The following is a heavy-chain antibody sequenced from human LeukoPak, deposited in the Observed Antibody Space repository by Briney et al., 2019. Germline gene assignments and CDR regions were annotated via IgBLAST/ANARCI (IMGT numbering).Heavy chain of an antibody. CDR1: RYTLTGYY. V-gene: IGHV1-2*02. D-gene: IGHD6-13*01. Sequence: ASVKVSCKAPRYTLTGYYMHWVRQAPGQGLEWMGWINPNSGGTNYAQKFQGRVTMTRDTSISTAYMELSRLRSDDTAVYYCARDSSSWYGGWFDPWGQGTLVTVSS. CDR3: ARDSSSWYGGWFDP. CDR2: INPNSGGT. J-gene: IGHJ5*02.